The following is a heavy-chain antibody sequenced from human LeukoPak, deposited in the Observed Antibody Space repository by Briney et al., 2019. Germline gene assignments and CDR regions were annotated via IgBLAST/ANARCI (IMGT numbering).Heavy chain of an antibody. CDR1: GFTVSSNY. V-gene: IGHV3-66*01. CDR2: IYSGGST. J-gene: IGHJ4*02. Sequence: PGGSLRLSCAASGFTVSSNYMSWVRQAPGKGLEWVSVIYSGGSTYYADSVKGRFTISRDNSKNTLYLQMNSLRAEDTAVYYCARTAVAGTTSYFDYWGQGTLVTVSS. CDR3: ARTAVAGTTSYFDY. D-gene: IGHD6-19*01.